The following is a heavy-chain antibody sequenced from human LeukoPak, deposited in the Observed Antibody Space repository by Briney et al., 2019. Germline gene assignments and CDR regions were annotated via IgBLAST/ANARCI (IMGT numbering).Heavy chain of an antibody. V-gene: IGHV3-43*02. D-gene: IGHD3-3*01. CDR2: ITGDGGTT. Sequence: GGSLRRSCAASGFTFGDYTMHWFRQPPGRGLQWVSLITGDGGTTSYAGSVKGRFTISRDSSKNSLSLHMNSLRNEDTALYYCAKGHFGAGHYWGQGTLVTVSS. CDR3: AKGHFGAGHY. J-gene: IGHJ4*02. CDR1: GFTFGDYT.